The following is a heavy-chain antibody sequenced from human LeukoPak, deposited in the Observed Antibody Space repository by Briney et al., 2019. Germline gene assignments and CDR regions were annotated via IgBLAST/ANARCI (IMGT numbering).Heavy chain of an antibody. Sequence: GSLRLSCAASGFTFSSYTMNWVRQAPGKGLDWVSLISGDGATTYYADSVKGRFTISRDNSKNSLYLQMSSLRTEDTAFYYCAKDISSPRDVSYWYFDLWGRGTLVTVSS. CDR1: GFTFSSYT. J-gene: IGHJ2*01. D-gene: IGHD6-6*01. CDR3: AKDISSPRDVSYWYFDL. CDR2: ISGDGATT. V-gene: IGHV3-43*02.